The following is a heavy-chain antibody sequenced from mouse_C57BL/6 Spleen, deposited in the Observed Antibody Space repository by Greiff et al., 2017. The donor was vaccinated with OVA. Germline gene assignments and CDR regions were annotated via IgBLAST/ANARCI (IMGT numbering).Heavy chain of an antibody. V-gene: IGHV1-69*01. CDR2: IDPSDSYT. J-gene: IGHJ3*01. Sequence: VQLQQPGAELVMPGASVKLSCKASGYTFTSYWMHWVKQRPGQGLEWIGEIDPSDSYTNYNQKFKGKSTLTVDTSSSTTYMQLSSLTSEDSAVYDCARSLMTTVQRGFAYWGQGTLVTVSA. CDR1: GYTFTSYW. D-gene: IGHD1-1*01. CDR3: ARSLMTTVQRGFAY.